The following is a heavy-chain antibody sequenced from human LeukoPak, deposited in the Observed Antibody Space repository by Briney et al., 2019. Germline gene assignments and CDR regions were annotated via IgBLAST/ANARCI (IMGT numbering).Heavy chain of an antibody. J-gene: IGHJ4*02. Sequence: SETLSLTCTVSGGSISSYYWSWIRQPPGRGLEWIGYIYYSGSTNYNPSLKSRVTISVDTSKNQFSLKLSSVTAADTAVYYCARIAAAGITVIDYWGQGTLVTVSS. CDR1: GGSISSYY. CDR3: ARIAAAGITVIDY. CDR2: IYYSGST. D-gene: IGHD6-13*01. V-gene: IGHV4-59*01.